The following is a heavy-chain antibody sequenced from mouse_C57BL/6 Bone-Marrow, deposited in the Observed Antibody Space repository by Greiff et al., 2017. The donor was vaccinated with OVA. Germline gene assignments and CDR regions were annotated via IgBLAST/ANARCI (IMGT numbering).Heavy chain of an antibody. V-gene: IGHV1-19*01. J-gene: IGHJ3*01. CDR1: GYTFTDYY. D-gene: IGHD2-2*01. CDR3: ARSWLEAWFAY. Sequence: VQLQQSGPVLVKPGASVKMSCKASGYTFTDYYMNWVKQSHGKSLEWIGVINPYNGGISYNQKFKGKATLTVDKSSSTAYMELNSLTSEDSAVYYCARSWLEAWFAYWGQGTLVTVSA. CDR2: INPYNGGI.